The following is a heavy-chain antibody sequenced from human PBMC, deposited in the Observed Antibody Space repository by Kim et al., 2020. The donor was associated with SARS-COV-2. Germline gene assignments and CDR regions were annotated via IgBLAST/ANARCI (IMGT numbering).Heavy chain of an antibody. D-gene: IGHD3-10*01. CDR2: ISWNSGSI. CDR3: AKDISKGVRYSMWGSGWRAKDPFDI. CDR1: GFTFDDYA. Sequence: GGSLRLSCAASGFTFDDYAMHWVRQAPGKGLEWVSGISWNSGSIGYADSVKGRFTISRDNAKNSLYLQMNSLRAEDTALYYCAKDISKGVRYSMWGSGWRAKDPFDIWGQGTMVTVSS. V-gene: IGHV3-9*01. J-gene: IGHJ3*02.